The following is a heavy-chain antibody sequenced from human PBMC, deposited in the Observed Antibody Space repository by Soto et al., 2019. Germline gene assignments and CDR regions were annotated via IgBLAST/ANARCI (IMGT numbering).Heavy chain of an antibody. CDR2: ISGSGGST. D-gene: IGHD2-2*01. Sequence: GGSLRLSCAASGFTFSSYAMSWVRQAPGKGLEWVSAISGSGGSTYYADSVKGRFTISRDNSKNTLYLQMNSLRAEDTAVYYCAKGRGYCSSTSCYVVSDYWGQGTLVTVSS. CDR3: AKGRGYCSSTSCYVVSDY. J-gene: IGHJ4*02. CDR1: GFTFSSYA. V-gene: IGHV3-23*01.